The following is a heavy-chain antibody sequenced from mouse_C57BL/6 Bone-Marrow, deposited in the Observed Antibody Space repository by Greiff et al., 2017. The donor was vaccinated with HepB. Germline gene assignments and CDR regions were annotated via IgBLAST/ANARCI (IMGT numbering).Heavy chain of an antibody. CDR2: ISDGGSYT. Sequence: EVQGVESGGGLVKPGGSLKLSCAASGFTFSSYAMSWVRQTPEKRLEWVATISDGGSYTYYPDNVKGRFTISRDNAKNNLYLQMSHLKSEDTAMYYCAREGGIITTVVEGYFDVWGTGTTVTVSS. D-gene: IGHD1-1*01. J-gene: IGHJ1*03. CDR3: AREGGIITTVVEGYFDV. V-gene: IGHV5-4*01. CDR1: GFTFSSYA.